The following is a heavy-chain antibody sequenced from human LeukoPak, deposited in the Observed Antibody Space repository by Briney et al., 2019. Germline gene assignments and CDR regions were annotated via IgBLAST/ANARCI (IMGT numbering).Heavy chain of an antibody. Sequence: GGSLRLSCAASGFTFSRYSMNWVRQAPGKGLEWVSSISGSSSCKYYADSVKGRFTISRDNAKNSLYLQMNSLRAEDTAVYYCARCGGGNPRWFDPWGQGTLVTVSS. J-gene: IGHJ5*02. D-gene: IGHD4-23*01. CDR3: ARCGGGNPRWFDP. CDR2: ISGSSSCK. V-gene: IGHV3-21*01. CDR1: GFTFSRYS.